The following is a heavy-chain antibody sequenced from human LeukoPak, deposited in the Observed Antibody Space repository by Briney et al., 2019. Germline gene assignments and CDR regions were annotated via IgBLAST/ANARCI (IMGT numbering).Heavy chain of an antibody. CDR3: ARVAPPYYYDSSGYQRDYYYYGMDV. D-gene: IGHD3-22*01. CDR2: IKQDGSEK. Sequence: GGSLRLSCVASGFSFSSHWISWVRQAPGKGLEWVANIKQDGSEKYYVDSVKGRFTISRDNAKNSLYLQMNSLRAEDTAVYYCARVAPPYYYDSSGYQRDYYYYGMDVWGQGTTVTVSS. CDR1: GFSFSSHW. J-gene: IGHJ6*02. V-gene: IGHV3-7*01.